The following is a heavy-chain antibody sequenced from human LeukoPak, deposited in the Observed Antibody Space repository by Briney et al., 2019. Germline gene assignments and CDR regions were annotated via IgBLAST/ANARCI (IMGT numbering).Heavy chain of an antibody. D-gene: IGHD3-3*01. CDR2: IIPIFGIA. V-gene: IGHV1-69*04. J-gene: IGHJ6*02. CDR1: GGTFSSYA. CDR3: ARDYDFWSGSYYYYGMDV. Sequence: SVKVSCKASGGTFSSYAISWVRQAPGQGLEWMGRIIPIFGIANYAQKFQGRVTITADKSTSTAYMERSSLRSEDTAVYYCARDYDFWSGSYYYYGMDVWGQGTTVTVSS.